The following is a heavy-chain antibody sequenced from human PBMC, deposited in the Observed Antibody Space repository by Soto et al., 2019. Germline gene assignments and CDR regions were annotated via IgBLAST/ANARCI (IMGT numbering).Heavy chain of an antibody. CDR2: IGVAGDT. CDR1: GFTFSSYD. J-gene: IGHJ4*02. Sequence: EVQLVESGGGLVQPGGSLRLSCAASGFTFSSYDMHWVRQVAGKGLEWVSAIGVAGDTYYPDSVKGRFTISRENAKNSLYLQMKSMRAEDTSVYYCASGGWGSSWYEGGSRIDYWGQGTLVTFSS. D-gene: IGHD6-13*01. V-gene: IGHV3-13*01. CDR3: ASGGWGSSWYEGGSRIDY.